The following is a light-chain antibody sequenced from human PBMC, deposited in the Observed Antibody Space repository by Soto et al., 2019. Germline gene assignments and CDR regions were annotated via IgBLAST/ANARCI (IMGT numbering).Light chain of an antibody. CDR2: GNS. V-gene: IGLV1-40*01. CDR3: QSYDSSLSGSKV. J-gene: IGLJ2*01. CDR1: SSNIGAGYD. Sequence: QAVVTQPPSVSRAPGQRVTISCTWSSSNIGAGYDVHWYQQLPGTAPKLLIYGNSNRPSGVPDRFSGSKSGTSASLAITGLQAEDEADYYCQSYDSSLSGSKVFGGGTKLTVL.